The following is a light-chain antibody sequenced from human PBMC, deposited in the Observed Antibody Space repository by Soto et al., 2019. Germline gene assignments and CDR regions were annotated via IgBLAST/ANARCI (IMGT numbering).Light chain of an antibody. CDR2: EVS. Sequence: QSVLTQPASVSGSPGQSITISCTGTSSDVGNYKYVSWYQQHPGKAPKLMIYEVSNRPSGVSNRFSGSKSGNTASLTISGLQAEDETDYYCFSYTSSGTYVFXTGTKITV. V-gene: IGLV2-14*01. CDR3: FSYTSSGTYV. CDR1: SSDVGNYKY. J-gene: IGLJ1*01.